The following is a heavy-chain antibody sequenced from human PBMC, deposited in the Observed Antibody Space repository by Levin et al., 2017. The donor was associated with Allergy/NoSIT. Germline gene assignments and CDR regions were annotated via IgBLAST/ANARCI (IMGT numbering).Heavy chain of an antibody. CDR1: GGSISSSTYY. CDR2: IYYSGST. J-gene: IGHJ4*02. D-gene: IGHD3-16*01. V-gene: IGHV4-39*01. CDR3: ASRDLGGGGDY. Sequence: PSETLSLTCTVSGGSISSSTYYWGWVRQPPGKGLEWIGSIYYSGSTYYNPSLKSRVTISVDTSKNQFSLKLSSVTAADTAVYYCASRDLGGGGDYWGQGTLVTVSS.